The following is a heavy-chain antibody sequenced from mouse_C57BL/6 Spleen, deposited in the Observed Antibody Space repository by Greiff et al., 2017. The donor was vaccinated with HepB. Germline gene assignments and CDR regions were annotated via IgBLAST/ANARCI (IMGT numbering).Heavy chain of an antibody. D-gene: IGHD2-4*01. CDR1: GYTFTSYW. J-gene: IGHJ3*01. V-gene: IGHV1-50*01. Sequence: QVQLQQPGAELVKPGASVKLSCKASGYTFTSYWMQWVKQRPGQGLEWIGEIDPSDSYTNYNQKFKGKATFTVDTSSSTAYMQLSSLTSEDSAVYYCASPYYDYDSWLAYWGQGTLVTVSA. CDR2: IDPSDSYT. CDR3: ASPYYDYDSWLAY.